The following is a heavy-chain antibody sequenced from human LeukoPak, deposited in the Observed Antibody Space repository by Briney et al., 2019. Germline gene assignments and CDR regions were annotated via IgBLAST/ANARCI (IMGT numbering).Heavy chain of an antibody. CDR2: ISYDGSNK. J-gene: IGHJ3*01. V-gene: IGHV3-30*18. D-gene: IGHD3-22*01. CDR3: ANLEVGDSSGRDAFDV. Sequence: PGGSLRLSCAASGFTFSSYGMHWVRQAPGKGLEWVAVISYDGSNKYYADSVKGRFTISRDNSKNTLYLQMNSLRAEDTAVYYCANLEVGDSSGRDAFDVWGQGTMVTVSS. CDR1: GFTFSSYG.